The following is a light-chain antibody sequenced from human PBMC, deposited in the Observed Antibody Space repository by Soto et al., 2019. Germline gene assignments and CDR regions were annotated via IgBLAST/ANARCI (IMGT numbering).Light chain of an antibody. J-gene: IGLJ2*01. V-gene: IGLV1-44*01. CDR2: NNN. CDR1: SSNIGNNF. CDR3: ASWDDSLKGVV. Sequence: QSVLTQPPSASGTPGQRVSISCSGSSSNIGNNFVNWYQQLPGTAPKLLIYNNNQRPSGVPDRFSGSKSGTSASLAISGLQSEDEADYYCASWDDSLKGVVFGGGTQLTVL.